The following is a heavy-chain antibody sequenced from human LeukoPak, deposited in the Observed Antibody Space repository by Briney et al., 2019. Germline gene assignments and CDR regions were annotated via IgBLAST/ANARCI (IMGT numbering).Heavy chain of an antibody. D-gene: IGHD3-16*02. V-gene: IGHV7-4-1*02. CDR3: ARAFQSLGGLSLPDY. CDR2: IHPSTGNP. CDR1: GYTFTNYA. Sequence: ASVKVSCKASGYTFTNYAMNWVRQAPGQGLEWMGWIHPSTGNPTYAQGFTGRFVFSLDTSVSTTYLQISSLRAEDTAVYFCARAFQSLGGLSLPDYWGQGTLVTVSS. J-gene: IGHJ4*02.